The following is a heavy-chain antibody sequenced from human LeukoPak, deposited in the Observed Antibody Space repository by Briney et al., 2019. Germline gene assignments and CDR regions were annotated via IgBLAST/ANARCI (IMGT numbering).Heavy chain of an antibody. CDR1: GFTFSSYA. D-gene: IGHD3-10*01. CDR3: ARNAPIPTMVRGVIIFGDYYYYYYMDV. CDR2: ISGSGGST. Sequence: PGGSLRLSCAASGFTFSSYAMSWVRQAPGKGLEWVSAISGSGGSTYYADSVKGRFTISRDNSKNTLYLQMNSLRAEDTAVYCCARNAPIPTMVRGVIIFGDYYYYYYMDVWGKGTTVTVSS. V-gene: IGHV3-23*01. J-gene: IGHJ6*03.